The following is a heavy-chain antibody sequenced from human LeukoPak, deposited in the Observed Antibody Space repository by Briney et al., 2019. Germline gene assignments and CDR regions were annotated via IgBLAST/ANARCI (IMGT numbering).Heavy chain of an antibody. D-gene: IGHD3-22*01. CDR3: ARGAGGYQFDY. Sequence: PGGSLRLSCAASGFTVSSNYMSWVRQAPGKGLEWVSVIYSGGSTYYADSVKGRFTISRDNSKNALYLQMNSLRAEDTAVYYCARGAGGYQFDYWGQGTLVTVSS. CDR2: IYSGGST. V-gene: IGHV3-53*01. CDR1: GFTVSSNY. J-gene: IGHJ4*02.